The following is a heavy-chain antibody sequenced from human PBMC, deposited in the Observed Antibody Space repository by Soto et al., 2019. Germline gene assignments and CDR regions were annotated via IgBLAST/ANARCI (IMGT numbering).Heavy chain of an antibody. CDR1: GASISGSYYY. CDR3: ATSQKGYNWNYFDH. CDR2: VFYTGFT. Sequence: SETLSLTCAVSGASISGSYYYWAWLRQSPGKGPEWIGSVFYTGFTSYNPSLESRVSVSVDTSKSQFSLKLSAVTAADTAVYYCATSQKGYNWNYFDHWGQGALVAVSS. D-gene: IGHD1-20*01. V-gene: IGHV4-39*01. J-gene: IGHJ4*02.